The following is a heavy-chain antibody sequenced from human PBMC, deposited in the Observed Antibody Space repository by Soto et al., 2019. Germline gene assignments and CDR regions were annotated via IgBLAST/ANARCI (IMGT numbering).Heavy chain of an antibody. CDR2: IWYDGSNK. CDR1: GFTFSSYG. J-gene: IGHJ6*02. V-gene: IGHV3-33*01. Sequence: GGSLRLSCAASGFTFSSYGMHWVRQAPGKGLEWVAVIWYDGSNKYYADSVKGRFTISRDNSKNTLYLQMNSLRAEDTAVYYCARGGPAVGPKTYYYYGMDVWGQGTTVTVSS. D-gene: IGHD6-19*01. CDR3: ARGGPAVGPKTYYYYGMDV.